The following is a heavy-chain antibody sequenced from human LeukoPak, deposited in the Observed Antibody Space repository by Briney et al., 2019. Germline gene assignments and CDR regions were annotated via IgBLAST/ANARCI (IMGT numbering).Heavy chain of an antibody. CDR2: ISAFNGNT. V-gene: IGHV1-18*01. D-gene: IGHD3-22*01. J-gene: IGHJ4*02. Sequence: ASVTVSFKASGYTFTNYGISWVRQAPGQGLEWVGWISAFNGNTNYARRLLGRVTMTTDTSTTTAYIELRSLRSDDTAVYYCARDIYYYDRSDYAYVHYFDYWGQGTLVTVSS. CDR3: ARDIYYYDRSDYAYVHYFDY. CDR1: GYTFTNYG.